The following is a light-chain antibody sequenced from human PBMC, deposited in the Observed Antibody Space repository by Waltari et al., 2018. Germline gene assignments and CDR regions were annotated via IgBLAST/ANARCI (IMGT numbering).Light chain of an antibody. J-gene: IGLJ3*02. CDR3: CSFTSRSTWV. V-gene: IGLV2-14*01. CDR1: SSDVGRYTY. CDR2: DVS. Sequence: QSALTQPASVSGSPGQSITISCTGTSSDVGRYTYAPWYQQHPGKAPKLLIFDVSNRPSGVSNRFSGSKSGNTASLTISGLQAEDESDYYCCSFTSRSTWVFGGGTKLTVL.